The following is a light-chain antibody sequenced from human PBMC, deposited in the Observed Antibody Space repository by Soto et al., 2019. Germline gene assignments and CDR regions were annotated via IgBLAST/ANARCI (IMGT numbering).Light chain of an antibody. V-gene: IGLV2-14*03. Sequence: QSALTQPASVSGSPGQSITISCTGTSTDIGGYNYVSWYQQHPGKVPKLMIYEVSNRPSGVSSRFSGSKSGNTASLTISGLQAEDEADYYCSSYTIRSPVVFGGGTKLT. CDR2: EVS. J-gene: IGLJ2*01. CDR1: STDIGGYNY. CDR3: SSYTIRSPVV.